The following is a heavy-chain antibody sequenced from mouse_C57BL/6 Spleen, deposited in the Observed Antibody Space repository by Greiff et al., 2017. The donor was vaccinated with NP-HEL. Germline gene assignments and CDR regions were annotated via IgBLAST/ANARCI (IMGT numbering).Heavy chain of an antibody. J-gene: IGHJ3*01. CDR2: IYPRSGNT. CDR1: GYTFTSYG. V-gene: IGHV1-81*01. Sequence: VQLQESGAELARPGASVKLSCKASGYTFTSYGISWVKQRTGQGLEWIGEIYPRSGNTYYNEKFKGKATLTADKSSSTAYMELRSLTSEDSAVYFCARGNYYGSSYRAWFAYWGQGTLVTVSA. CDR3: ARGNYYGSSYRAWFAY. D-gene: IGHD1-1*01.